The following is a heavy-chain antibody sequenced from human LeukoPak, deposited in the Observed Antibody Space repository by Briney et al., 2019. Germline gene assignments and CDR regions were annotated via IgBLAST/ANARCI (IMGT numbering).Heavy chain of an antibody. CDR2: INHSGST. J-gene: IGHJ4*02. V-gene: IGHV4-4*02. CDR1: SGSISSSTW. D-gene: IGHD5-24*01. Sequence: SGTLSLTCAVSSGSISSSTWWSWVRQPPGKGLEWTGEINHSGSTHYTPSPKSRVTISVDTSDNKFSLKMISVTAADAAVYYCALGYNDIWELWGRGTLVTVSS. CDR3: ALGYNDIWEL.